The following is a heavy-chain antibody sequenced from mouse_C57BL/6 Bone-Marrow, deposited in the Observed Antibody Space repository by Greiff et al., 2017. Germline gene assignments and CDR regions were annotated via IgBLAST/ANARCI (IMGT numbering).Heavy chain of an antibody. CDR2: ISDGGSYT. D-gene: IGHD1-1*01. V-gene: IGHV5-4*01. CDR1: GFTFSSYA. CDR3: ARDYYDSSWFAY. J-gene: IGHJ3*01. Sequence: EVKLVESGGGLVKPGGSLKLSCAASGFTFSSYAMSWVRQTPEKRLEWVATISDGGSYTYYPDNVKGRFTISRDNAKNNLYLQMSHLKSEDTAMYYCARDYYDSSWFAYWGQGTLVTVSA.